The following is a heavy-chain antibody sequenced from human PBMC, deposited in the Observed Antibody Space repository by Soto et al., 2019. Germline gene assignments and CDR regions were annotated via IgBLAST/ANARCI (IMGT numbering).Heavy chain of an antibody. CDR3: AKVLQQPPPPYYYAMDV. CDR2: ISGSGDST. J-gene: IGHJ6*02. Sequence: LRLSCAASGFTFSNYATSWVRQAPGKGLQWVSAISGSGDSTYYADSVKGQFTISRDNSKNTLYLQMNSLRAEDTAVYYCAKVLQQPPPPYYYAMDVWGQGTPVTVSS. V-gene: IGHV3-23*01. D-gene: IGHD6-13*01. CDR1: GFTFSNYA.